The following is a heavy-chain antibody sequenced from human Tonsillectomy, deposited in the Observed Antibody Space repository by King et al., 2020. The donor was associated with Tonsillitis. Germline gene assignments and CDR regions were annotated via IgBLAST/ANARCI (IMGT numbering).Heavy chain of an antibody. J-gene: IGHJ4*02. D-gene: IGHD6-13*01. V-gene: IGHV1-69*01. CDR3: AGDRENSRWHGELIH. Sequence: VQLVQSGPEVKKPGSSVKVACKASGGTFSNIAISWVRQAPGQGLEWMGGIIPMFDSASYAQKFQGRLTISADESTNTAYMELNSLKSDDTAVSYCAGDRENSRWHGELIHWGLGTLVTVSA. CDR2: IIPMFDSA. CDR1: GGTFSNIA.